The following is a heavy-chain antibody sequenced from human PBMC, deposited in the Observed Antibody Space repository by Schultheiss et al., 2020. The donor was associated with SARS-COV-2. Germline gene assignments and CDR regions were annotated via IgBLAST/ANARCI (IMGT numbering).Heavy chain of an antibody. D-gene: IGHD2-2*02. V-gene: IGHV3-23*01. J-gene: IGHJ5*02. Sequence: GGSLRLSCAASGFTFSDHYMDWVRQAPGKGLEWVSVIGGDGSGINYADSVKGRFTISRDSSKNTLFLQMNGLRTEDTAIYYCAKYRTTCKSGTCYRWFDPWGQGTLVTV. CDR1: GFTFSDHY. CDR2: IGGDGSGI. CDR3: AKYRTTCKSGTCYRWFDP.